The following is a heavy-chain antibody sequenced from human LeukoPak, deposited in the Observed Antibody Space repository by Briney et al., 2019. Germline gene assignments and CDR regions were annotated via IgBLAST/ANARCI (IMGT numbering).Heavy chain of an antibody. V-gene: IGHV4-59*12. D-gene: IGHD6-13*01. J-gene: IGHJ4*02. CDR2: IYYSGST. CDR1: GGSISSYY. CDR3: ARDVGLYGIAAAGTDY. Sequence: SETLSLTCTVSGGSISSYYWSWIRHPPGKGLEWIGYIYYSGSTNYNPSLKSRVSISVDTSKNQFSLKLSSVTAADTAVYYCARDVGLYGIAAAGTDYWGQGTLVTVSS.